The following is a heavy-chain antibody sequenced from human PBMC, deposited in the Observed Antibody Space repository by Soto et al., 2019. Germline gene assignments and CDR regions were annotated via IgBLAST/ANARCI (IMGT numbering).Heavy chain of an antibody. Sequence: QVQLVQSGAEVKKPGASVKVSCKASGYTFTSYDINWVRQATGQGLEWMGWMNPNSGKTGYAQKFQGRVTMTRNTSISTAYMERSSLRSEDTAVYYCPRGRSSGWSPRGNWFDPWGQGTLVTVSS. V-gene: IGHV1-8*01. CDR3: PRGRSSGWSPRGNWFDP. J-gene: IGHJ5*02. CDR2: MNPNSGKT. D-gene: IGHD6-19*01. CDR1: GYTFTSYD.